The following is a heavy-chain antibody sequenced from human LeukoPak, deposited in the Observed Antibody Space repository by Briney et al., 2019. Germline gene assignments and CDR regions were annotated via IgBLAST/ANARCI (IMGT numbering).Heavy chain of an antibody. J-gene: IGHJ4*02. D-gene: IGHD3-10*01. CDR2: INPSGGST. CDR1: GYTFTSYY. Sequence: APVKVSCKASGYTFTSYYMHWVRQAPGQGLEWMGIINPSGGSTSYAQKFQGRVTMTRDTSTSTVYMELSSLRSEDTAVYYCARPRAIYGSGSYLFDYWGQGTLVTVSS. V-gene: IGHV1-46*03. CDR3: ARPRAIYGSGSYLFDY.